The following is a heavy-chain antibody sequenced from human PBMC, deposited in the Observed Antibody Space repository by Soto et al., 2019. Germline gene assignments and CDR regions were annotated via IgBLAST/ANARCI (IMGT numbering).Heavy chain of an antibody. V-gene: IGHV3-23*01. CDR2: ISGSGGST. CDR1: GFTFSSYA. D-gene: IGHD3-3*01. CDR3: ANWYDFWSGYYTSRYYYYYYGMDV. J-gene: IGHJ6*02. Sequence: EVQLLESGGGLVQPGGSLRLSCAASGFTFSSYAMSWVRQAPGKGLEWVSAISGSGGSTYYADSVKGRFTISRDNSKNTLYLQMNSLRAEDTAVYYCANWYDFWSGYYTSRYYYYYYGMDVWGQGTTVTVSS.